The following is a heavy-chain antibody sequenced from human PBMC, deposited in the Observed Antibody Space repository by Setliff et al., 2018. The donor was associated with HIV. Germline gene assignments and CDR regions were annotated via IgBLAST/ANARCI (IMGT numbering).Heavy chain of an antibody. CDR3: ARGQSNCGGGKCYYHMDV. D-gene: IGHD2-15*01. CDR2: ITSSGRGI. J-gene: IGHJ6*03. Sequence: PGGSLRLSCAASGFTFSTYCMNWVRQAPGKGLEWVSYITSSGRGIYYAESVKGRFTITRDNAKNSLFLQMNSVRGDDTALYYCARGQSNCGGGKCYYHMDVWGNGTTVTVSS. V-gene: IGHV3-48*01. CDR1: GFTFSTYC.